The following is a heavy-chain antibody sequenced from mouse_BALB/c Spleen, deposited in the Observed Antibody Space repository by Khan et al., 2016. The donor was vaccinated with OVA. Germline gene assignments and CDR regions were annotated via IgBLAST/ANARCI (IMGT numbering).Heavy chain of an antibody. CDR3: TIGARYDKALYALDD. J-gene: IGHJ4*01. D-gene: IGHD2-14*01. CDR2: INTYTGEP. CDR1: GYTFTNFG. V-gene: IGHV9-3-1*01. Sequence: QIQLVQSGPELKTPGETVKISCKASGYTFTNFGMHWVKQAPGKGLKWMGWINTYTGEPTYAPDFKGRFAFSLETSANTAYLQINNLKNEDTAIYFWTIGARYDKALYALDDWGQGASVTVSS.